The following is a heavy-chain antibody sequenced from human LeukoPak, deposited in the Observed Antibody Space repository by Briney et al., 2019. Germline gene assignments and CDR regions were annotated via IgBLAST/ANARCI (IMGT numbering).Heavy chain of an antibody. D-gene: IGHD3-10*01. Sequence: GGSLRLSCAASGFTFSSYAMSWVRQAPGKGLKWVTAISGSGGSTYYADSVKGRFTISRDNSKNTLYLQMNSLRAEDTAVYYCAKDTFGVYYYYGMDVWGQGTTVTVSS. CDR1: GFTFSSYA. J-gene: IGHJ6*02. V-gene: IGHV3-23*01. CDR2: ISGSGGST. CDR3: AKDTFGVYYYYGMDV.